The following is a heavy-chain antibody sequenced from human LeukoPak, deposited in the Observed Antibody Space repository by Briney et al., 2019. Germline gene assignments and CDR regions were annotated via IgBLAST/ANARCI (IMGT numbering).Heavy chain of an antibody. CDR1: GFTFSRNA. Sequence: GGSLRLSCAASGFTFSRNAMNWVRLAPGKGLEWVAAISGNGLGTYYADSVKGRFNISGDNSRNTLYLQMNSLRIEDTAFYYCAKDANYLRSSGYLIPIDFWGQGTLVTVSS. V-gene: IGHV3-23*01. CDR3: AKDANYLRSSGYLIPIDF. J-gene: IGHJ4*02. D-gene: IGHD3-22*01. CDR2: ISGNGLGT.